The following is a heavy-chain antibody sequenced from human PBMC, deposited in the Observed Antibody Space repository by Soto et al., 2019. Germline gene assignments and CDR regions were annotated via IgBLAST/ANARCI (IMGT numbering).Heavy chain of an antibody. CDR1: GYSFTTYG. V-gene: IGHV1-18*01. CDR3: AAEMRATNWYFDL. J-gene: IGHJ2*01. Sequence: QLQLVQSGAEVKKPGASVKVSCKASGYSFTTYGISWVRQAPGQGLEWMGWVNAYNGNTDHAQKFQGRFTMTTDTSTSTAYMELRSLRSDDTAVYYCAAEMRATNWYFDLWGRGTLVTVSS. CDR2: VNAYNGNT. D-gene: IGHD1-26*01.